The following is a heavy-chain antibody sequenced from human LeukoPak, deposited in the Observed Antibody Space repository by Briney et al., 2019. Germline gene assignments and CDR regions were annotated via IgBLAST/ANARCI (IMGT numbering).Heavy chain of an antibody. V-gene: IGHV1-2*02. Sequence: ASVKVSCKASGYTFTDYYMNWVRQAPGQGLEWMGWINPSTGGTNYAQKFQGRVTMTKDTSISTAYMELSSLRSDDTAVYYCARDCVFPTQCLYDDAFDIWGQGTMVTVSS. CDR2: INPSTGGT. D-gene: IGHD2-8*01. CDR3: ARDCVFPTQCLYDDAFDI. J-gene: IGHJ3*02. CDR1: GYTFTDYY.